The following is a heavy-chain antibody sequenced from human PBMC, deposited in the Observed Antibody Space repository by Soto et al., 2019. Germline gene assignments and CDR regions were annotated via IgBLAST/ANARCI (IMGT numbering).Heavy chain of an antibody. CDR3: AIGYCSGGSCYSGFDY. Sequence: VASVKVSCKASGYTFTSYYMHWVRQAPGQGLEWMGIINPSGGSTSYAQKFQGRVTMTRDTSTSTVYMELSSLRSEDTAVYYCAIGYCSGGSCYSGFDYWGQGTLVTVSS. J-gene: IGHJ4*02. D-gene: IGHD2-15*01. V-gene: IGHV1-46*03. CDR2: INPSGGST. CDR1: GYTFTSYY.